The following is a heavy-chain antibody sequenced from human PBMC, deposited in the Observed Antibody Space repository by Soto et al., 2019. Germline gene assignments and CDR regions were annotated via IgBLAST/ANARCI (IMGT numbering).Heavy chain of an antibody. Sequence: QVQLVESGGGVVQPGRSLRLSCAASGFTFSSYGMHWVRQAPGKGLEWVAFIWYDGSNKYYADSVKGRFTISRDNSKNTLYLQMNRLRAEDTAVYYCARDRGSKYGYFDLWGRGTLVTVSS. D-gene: IGHD3-10*01. CDR3: ARDRGSKYGYFDL. CDR1: GFTFSSYG. CDR2: IWYDGSNK. J-gene: IGHJ2*01. V-gene: IGHV3-33*01.